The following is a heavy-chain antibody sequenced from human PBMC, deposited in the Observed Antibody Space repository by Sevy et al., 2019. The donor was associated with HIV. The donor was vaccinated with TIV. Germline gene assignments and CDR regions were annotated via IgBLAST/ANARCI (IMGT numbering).Heavy chain of an antibody. Sequence: GESLKISCAASGFTFSSYWMSWVRQAPGKGLEWVANIKQDGSEKYYVDSVKGRFTISRDNAKNSLYLQMNSLRAEDTAGYYCARGVKGYSGSSITGGNWFDPWGQGTLVTVSS. V-gene: IGHV3-7*01. D-gene: IGHD1-26*01. CDR3: ARGVKGYSGSSITGGNWFDP. CDR2: IKQDGSEK. J-gene: IGHJ5*02. CDR1: GFTFSSYW.